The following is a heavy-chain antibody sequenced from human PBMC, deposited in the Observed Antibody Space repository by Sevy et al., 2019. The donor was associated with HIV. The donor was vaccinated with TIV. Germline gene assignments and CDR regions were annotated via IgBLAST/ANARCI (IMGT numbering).Heavy chain of an antibody. J-gene: IGHJ6*03. Sequence: ASVKVSCKASGGTFSSYAISWVRQAPGQGLEWMGGIIPIFGTANYAQKFQGRVTNTADKSTSTAYMELSSLRSEDTAVYYCARDGIAAGSYYYMDVWGKGTTVTVSS. D-gene: IGHD6-13*01. CDR2: IIPIFGTA. CDR1: GGTFSSYA. CDR3: ARDGIAAGSYYYMDV. V-gene: IGHV1-69*06.